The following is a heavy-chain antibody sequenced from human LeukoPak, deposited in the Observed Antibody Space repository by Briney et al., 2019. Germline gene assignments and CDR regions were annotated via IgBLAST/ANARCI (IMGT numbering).Heavy chain of an antibody. J-gene: IGHJ4*02. V-gene: IGHV3-30-3*01. CDR3: ARDTGYGDRQL. CDR2: ISYDGSNK. Sequence: GGSLRLSCAASGFTFSSYAMHWVRQAPGKGLEWVAVISYDGSNKYYADSVKGRFTISRDNSKNTLYLQMNSLRAEDTAVYYCARDTGYGDRQLWGQGTLVTVSS. D-gene: IGHD4-17*01. CDR1: GFTFSSYA.